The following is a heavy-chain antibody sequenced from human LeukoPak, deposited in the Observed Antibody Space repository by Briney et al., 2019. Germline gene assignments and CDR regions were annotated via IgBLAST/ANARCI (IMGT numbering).Heavy chain of an antibody. CDR3: ASLSPPWEQQHDY. J-gene: IGHJ4*02. V-gene: IGHV4-4*02. Sequence: PSETLSLTCAVSGGSISSSNWWSWLRQPSGKGLEWIGEIFHSGSTNYNPSLKSRVTISVDKSKNQFSLKLSSVTAADTAVYYCASLSPPWEQQHDYWGQGTLVTVSS. CDR2: IFHSGST. CDR1: GGSISSSNW. D-gene: IGHD6-13*01.